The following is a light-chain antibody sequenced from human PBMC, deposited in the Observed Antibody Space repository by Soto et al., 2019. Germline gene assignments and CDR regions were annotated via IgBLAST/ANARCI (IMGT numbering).Light chain of an antibody. J-gene: IGKJ1*01. Sequence: EIALTQSPGTLSLSAGERATLSCRASQSVTASFLAWYQQKPGQAPRLLIYAASVGATGIPERFSGSGSGTDFTLTISRLEPEDFATYYCLQYSIHLWTFGQGTKVEIK. V-gene: IGKV3-20*01. CDR2: AAS. CDR1: QSVTASF. CDR3: LQYSIHLWT.